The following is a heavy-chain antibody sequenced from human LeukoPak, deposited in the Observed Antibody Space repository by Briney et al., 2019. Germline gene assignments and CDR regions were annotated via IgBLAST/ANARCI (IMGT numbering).Heavy chain of an antibody. CDR3: AKDLTGYSSSSGAFDI. V-gene: IGHV3-9*03. CDR1: GFTFDDYA. D-gene: IGHD6-13*01. CDR2: IGWNSGSI. J-gene: IGHJ3*02. Sequence: GGSLRLSCAASGFTFDDYAMHWVRQAPGKGLEWVSGIGWNSGSIGYADSVKGRFTISRDNAKNSPYLQMNSLRAEDMALYYCAKDLTGYSSSSGAFDIWGQGTMVTVSS.